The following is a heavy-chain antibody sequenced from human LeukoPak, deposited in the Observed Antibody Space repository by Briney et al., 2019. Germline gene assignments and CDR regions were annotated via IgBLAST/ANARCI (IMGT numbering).Heavy chain of an antibody. Sequence: PGGSLRPSCAASGFTFSNYAMSWVRQAAGKGLEWVSAISASDGSTYYADSVNGPFTISRANSKNTLYQQMNSLRAEDTAVYSCAKPADSGRYRDFDYWGQGTLVTVSS. J-gene: IGHJ4*02. CDR2: ISASDGST. V-gene: IGHV3-23*01. D-gene: IGHD1-26*01. CDR3: AKPADSGRYRDFDY. CDR1: GFTFSNYA.